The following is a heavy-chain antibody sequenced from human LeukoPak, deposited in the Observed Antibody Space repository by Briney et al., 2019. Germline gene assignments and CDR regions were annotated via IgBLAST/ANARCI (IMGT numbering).Heavy chain of an antibody. J-gene: IGHJ5*02. V-gene: IGHV4-59*01. CDR1: GGSISSYY. CDR3: ARDTRWFDP. D-gene: IGHD2-15*01. Sequence: SETLSLTCTVSGGSISSYYWSRIRQPPGKGLEWIGYIYYSGSTNYNPSLKSRVTISVDTSKNQFSLKLSSVTAADTAVYYCARDTRWFDPWGQGTLVTVSS. CDR2: IYYSGST.